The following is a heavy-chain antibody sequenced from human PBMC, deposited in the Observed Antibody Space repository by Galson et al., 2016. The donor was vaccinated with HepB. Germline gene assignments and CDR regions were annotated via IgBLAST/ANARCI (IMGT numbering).Heavy chain of an antibody. CDR2: IYYSGST. D-gene: IGHD6-19*01. CDR1: VGSISSTPYY. Sequence: SETLSLTCTASVGSISSTPYYWAWIRQPPGQGLEWIGSIYYSGSTYYNPSVKSRLTMSVDTSKNQIYLRLTSVTAADTAVYYCARHPMAGDRGYFDFRGQGILVAVSS. V-gene: IGHV4-39*01. CDR3: ARHPMAGDRGYFDF. J-gene: IGHJ4*02.